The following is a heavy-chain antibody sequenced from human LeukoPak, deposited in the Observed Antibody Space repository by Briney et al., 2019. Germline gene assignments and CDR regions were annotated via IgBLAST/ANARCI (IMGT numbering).Heavy chain of an antibody. CDR3: ARDIAGGWNYFDY. CDR1: GYTFTSYN. D-gene: IGHD1-14*01. Sequence: GASVKVSCKASGYTFTSYNIHWVRQAPGQGLEWMGIINPTGGSTGYAQKFQGRVTMTRDTSTSTVCMEMSSLRSEDTAVYYCARDIAGGWNYFDYWGQGTLVTVSS. J-gene: IGHJ4*02. V-gene: IGHV1-46*01. CDR2: INPTGGST.